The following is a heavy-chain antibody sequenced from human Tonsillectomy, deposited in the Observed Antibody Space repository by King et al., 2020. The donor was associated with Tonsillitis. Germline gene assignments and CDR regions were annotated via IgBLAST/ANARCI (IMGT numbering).Heavy chain of an antibody. V-gene: IGHV3-48*01. CDR1: AFTFSSYS. D-gene: IGHD3-3*01. CDR3: ARGEQYYDFWSGYYYFDS. Sequence: VQLVESGGGLVQPGGSLRLSCAASAFTFSSYSMNWVRQAPGKGLEWVSYITSTSNTIYYADSVKGRFTISRDNAKNSLYLQMNGLRAEHTAVYYCARGEQYYDFWSGYYYFDSWGQGTLVTVSS. J-gene: IGHJ4*02. CDR2: ITSTSNTI.